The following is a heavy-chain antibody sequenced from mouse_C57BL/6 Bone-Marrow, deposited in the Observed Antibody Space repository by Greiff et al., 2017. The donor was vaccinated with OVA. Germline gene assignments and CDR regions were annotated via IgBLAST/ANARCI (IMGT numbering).Heavy chain of an antibody. J-gene: IGHJ3*01. CDR2: ISYDGSN. D-gene: IGHD1-1*01. CDR3: ARDRTTVSGGFAY. CDR1: GYSITSGYY. V-gene: IGHV3-6*01. Sequence: EVQLQESGPGLVKPSQSLSLTCSVTGYSITSGYYWNWIRQFPGNKLEWMGYISYDGSNNYNPSLKNRISITRDTSKNQFFLKLNSVTTEDTATYDCARDRTTVSGGFAYWGQGTLVTVSA.